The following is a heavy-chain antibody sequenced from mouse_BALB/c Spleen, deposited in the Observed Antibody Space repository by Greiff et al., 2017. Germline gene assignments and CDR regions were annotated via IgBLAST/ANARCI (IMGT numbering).Heavy chain of an antibody. CDR3: ARDYYGV. CDR1: GYTFTSNY. V-gene: IGHV1S56*01. CDR2: IYPGNVNT. J-gene: IGHJ1*01. Sequence: QVQLQQSGPELVKPGASVRISCKASGYTFTSNYIHWVKQRPGQGLEWIGWIYPGNVNTKYNEKFKGKATLTADKSSSTAYMQLSSLTSEDSAVYFCARDYYGVWGAGTTVTVSS.